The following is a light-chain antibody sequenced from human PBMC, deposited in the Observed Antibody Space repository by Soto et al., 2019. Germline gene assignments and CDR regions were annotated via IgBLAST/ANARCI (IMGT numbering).Light chain of an antibody. V-gene: IGKV1-5*03. CDR1: QSISSW. CDR3: QQYNGYPYT. J-gene: IGKJ2*01. CDR2: KAS. Sequence: DIQMTQSPSTLSASVGDRVTITCRASQSISSWLAWYQQKPRKAPKLLIYKASSLESGVPSRFSGSASGTEFTLTISSLQPDDFATYYCQQYNGYPYTFGQGTKLEIK.